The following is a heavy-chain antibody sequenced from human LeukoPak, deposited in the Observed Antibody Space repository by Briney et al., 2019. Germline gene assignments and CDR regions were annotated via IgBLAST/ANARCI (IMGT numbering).Heavy chain of an antibody. D-gene: IGHD5-24*01. J-gene: IGHJ4*02. Sequence: SRTLCLTCNVSGGSISSANLYWSWIRQPPGKGLEWIGYISYSGCTHYNASLKSRVTISFYTSNNRFSIKLTSMTAADTAIYFCARVDMATIFDYWGQGALVTVSS. V-gene: IGHV4-30-4*01. CDR2: ISYSGCT. CDR1: GGSISSANLY. CDR3: ARVDMATIFDY.